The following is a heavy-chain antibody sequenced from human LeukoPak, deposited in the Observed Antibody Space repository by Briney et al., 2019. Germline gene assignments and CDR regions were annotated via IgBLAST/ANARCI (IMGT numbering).Heavy chain of an antibody. D-gene: IGHD4-17*01. V-gene: IGHV3-23*01. CDR3: AKEPLGSRDYAFDY. J-gene: IGHJ4*02. CDR1: GFTFSSYA. Sequence: TGGSLRLSCAASGFTFSSYAMSWVRQAPGKGLEWVSAISGSGGSTYYADSVKGRLTISRDDSKNTLYLQMNSLRAEDTAVYYCAKEPLGSRDYAFDYWGQGTLVTVSS. CDR2: ISGSGGST.